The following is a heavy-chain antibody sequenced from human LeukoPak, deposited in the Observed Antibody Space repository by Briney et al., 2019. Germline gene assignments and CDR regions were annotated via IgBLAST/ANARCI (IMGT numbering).Heavy chain of an antibody. V-gene: IGHV3-64*04. J-gene: IGHJ4*02. CDR2: ISSNGGST. D-gene: IGHD4-17*01. Sequence: GGSLRLSCSASGFTFSSDAMHWVRQAPGKGLEHVSSISSNGGSTYYTDSVKGRFTISRDNSKDTVYLQMNSLRAEDTAVYYCAKFWDFGDYAIDYWGQGTLVTVSS. CDR1: GFTFSSDA. CDR3: AKFWDFGDYAIDY.